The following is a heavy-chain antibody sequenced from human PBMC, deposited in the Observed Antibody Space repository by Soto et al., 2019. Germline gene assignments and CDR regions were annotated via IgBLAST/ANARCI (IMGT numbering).Heavy chain of an antibody. V-gene: IGHV4-34*01. CDR1: DRSLDEDC. CDR3: AKGPQGGYYDSGTLYSSVP. CDR2: INHSGSA. J-gene: IGHJ5*02. D-gene: IGHD3-10*01. Sequence: AAEDRSLDEDCRSRFPQHHGKGMEWIGEINHSGSANYNPTFKSRVSISVDTSKNQLSLQLSSLSAADTAVYYCAKGPQGGYYDSGTLYSSVPLGQGTLGT.